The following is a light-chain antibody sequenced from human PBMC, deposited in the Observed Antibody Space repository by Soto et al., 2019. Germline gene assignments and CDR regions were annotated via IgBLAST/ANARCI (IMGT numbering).Light chain of an antibody. V-gene: IGLV1-44*01. CDR3: AAWDDSLNGPYVV. CDR1: SSNIGSNT. CDR2: SFN. Sequence: QSVLTQPPSASGTPGQRVTISCSGSSSNIGSNTVNWYQQLPGTAPKLLIYSFNQRPSGVPDRFSGSKSGTSASLAISGLQSEDEADYCCAAWDDSLNGPYVVFGGGTKLTVL. J-gene: IGLJ2*01.